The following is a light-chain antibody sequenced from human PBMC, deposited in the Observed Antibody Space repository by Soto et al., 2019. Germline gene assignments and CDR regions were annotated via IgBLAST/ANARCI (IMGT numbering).Light chain of an antibody. CDR1: QSISSN. CDR3: QQYGSSPWT. CDR2: GAS. J-gene: IGKJ1*01. Sequence: DIVMTQSPATLSLSPGDRATLSCRASQSISSNLAWYQQKPGQAPRLLIYGASSRATGIPDRFSGSGSGTDFTLTISRLEPEDFAVYYCQQYGSSPWTFGQGTKVDIK. V-gene: IGKV3-20*01.